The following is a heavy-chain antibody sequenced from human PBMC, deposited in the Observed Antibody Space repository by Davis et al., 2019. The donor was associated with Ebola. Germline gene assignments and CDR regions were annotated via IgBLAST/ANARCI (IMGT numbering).Heavy chain of an antibody. CDR2: IYYSGST. V-gene: IGHV4-61*08. CDR1: GGSISSGGYY. J-gene: IGHJ6*02. D-gene: IGHD5-18*01. Sequence: MPSETLSLTCTVSGGSISSGGYYWSWIRQHPGKGLEWIGYIYYSGSTNYNPSLKSRVTISVDTSKNQFSLKLSSVTAADTAVYYCARGGRLGDTAMGYYYYYYGMDVWGQGTTVTVSS. CDR3: ARGGRLGDTAMGYYYYYYGMDV.